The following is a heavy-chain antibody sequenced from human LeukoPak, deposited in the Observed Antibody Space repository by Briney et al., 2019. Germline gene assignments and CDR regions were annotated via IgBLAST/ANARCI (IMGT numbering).Heavy chain of an antibody. D-gene: IGHD3-22*01. Sequence: GGSLRLSCAASGFTFSDYYMSWIRQAPGKGLEWVSYISSSGSTKYYADSVKGRFTISRDNAKNSLYLQMNSLRAEDTAVYYCARSSPEYYYDSSGYQYWGQGTLVTVSS. CDR1: GFTFSDYY. J-gene: IGHJ4*02. CDR2: ISSSGSTK. V-gene: IGHV3-11*01. CDR3: ARSSPEYYYDSSGYQY.